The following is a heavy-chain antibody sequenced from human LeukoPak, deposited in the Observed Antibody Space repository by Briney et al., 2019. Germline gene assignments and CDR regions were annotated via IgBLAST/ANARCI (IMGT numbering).Heavy chain of an antibody. Sequence: ASVKVSCKASGYSFTGYYMHWVRQATGQGLEWMGWINPNSGNTGYAQKFQGRVTMTRNTSISTAYMELSSLRSEDTAVYYCARGLRGSVYWGQGTLVTVSS. D-gene: IGHD5-12*01. CDR1: GYSFTGYY. CDR2: INPNSGNT. CDR3: ARGLRGSVY. V-gene: IGHV1-8*02. J-gene: IGHJ4*02.